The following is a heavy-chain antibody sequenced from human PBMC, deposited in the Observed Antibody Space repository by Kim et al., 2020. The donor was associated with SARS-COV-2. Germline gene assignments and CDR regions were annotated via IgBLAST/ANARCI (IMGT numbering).Heavy chain of an antibody. CDR3: AKDLWFGEEPPNWFDP. V-gene: IGHV3-23*01. Sequence: SGKGRFTISRDNSKNTLYLQMNSLRAEDTAVYYCAKDLWFGEEPPNWFDPWGQGTLVTVSS. J-gene: IGHJ5*02. D-gene: IGHD3-10*01.